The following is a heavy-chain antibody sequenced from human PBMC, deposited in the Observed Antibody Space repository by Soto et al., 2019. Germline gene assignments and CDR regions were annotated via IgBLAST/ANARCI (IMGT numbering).Heavy chain of an antibody. CDR2: INPILSMS. D-gene: IGHD3-10*01. Sequence: QVQLVQSGAEVKSPGSSVKVSCKASGDTFDFHSINWVRQAPGLGLEWMGRINPILSMSNYAQRFQGRVTMTADKSTSTAYMVLSSLRSEDTAIYYCATSYGSGYRAFDYWGQGALVTVSS. V-gene: IGHV1-69*02. CDR3: ATSYGSGYRAFDY. J-gene: IGHJ4*02. CDR1: GDTFDFHS.